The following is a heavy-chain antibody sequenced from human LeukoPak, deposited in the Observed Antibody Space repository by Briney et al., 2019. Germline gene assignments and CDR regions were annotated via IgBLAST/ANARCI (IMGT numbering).Heavy chain of an antibody. CDR3: ARQTHNYDVLVPFDP. V-gene: IGHV4-59*08. CDR1: GGSISSYY. CDR2: ISYSGST. Sequence: SETLSLTCTVSGGSISSYYWSWIRQPPGKGLEWIGYISYSGSTNYNPSLKSRVTISVDTSKNQFSLRLNSVTAADTAVYYCARQTHNYDVLVPFDPWGQGTLVTVSS. D-gene: IGHD3-3*01. J-gene: IGHJ5*02.